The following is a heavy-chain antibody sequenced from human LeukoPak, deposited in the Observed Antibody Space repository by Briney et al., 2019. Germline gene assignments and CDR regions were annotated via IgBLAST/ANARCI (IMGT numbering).Heavy chain of an antibody. Sequence: GGSLRLSCAASGFTFTECAMSWVRQAPGKGLEWVSSGSGSSTYYADSVKGRFTIPRDNSKNTLYLQMNSLRAEDTAVYYCAKGGLLPAHVGPIDCWGQGTLVTVSS. V-gene: IGHV3-23*01. CDR3: AKGGLLPAHVGPIDC. CDR2: GSGSST. D-gene: IGHD1-26*01. CDR1: GFTFTECA. J-gene: IGHJ4*02.